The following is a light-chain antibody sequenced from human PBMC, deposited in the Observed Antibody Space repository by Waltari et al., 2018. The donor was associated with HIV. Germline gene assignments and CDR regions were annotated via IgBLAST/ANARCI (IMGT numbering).Light chain of an antibody. CDR1: SSDAGTYNP. CDR3: CSYAGSTTWV. V-gene: IGLV2-23*01. Sequence: QSALPQPASVSGSPGQSITIPCTGTSSDAGTYNPVSWYQQHPGKAPKHMTYEDNKRPSGVSDRFSGSKSGNTASLTISGLQSEDEADYYCCSYAGSTTWVFGGGTKLTVL. CDR2: EDN. J-gene: IGLJ3*02.